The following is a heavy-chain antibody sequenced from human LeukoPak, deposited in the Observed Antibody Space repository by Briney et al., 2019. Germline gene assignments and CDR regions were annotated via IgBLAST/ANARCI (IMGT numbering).Heavy chain of an antibody. Sequence: GGSLRLSCAASGFTFSSYAMSWVRQAPGKGLEWVSAISGSGGSTYYADSVKGRFTISRDNSKNTLYLQMNSLRAEDTAVYYCAKTPRYCSSTSCPWDYWGQGTLVTVSS. CDR2: ISGSGGST. CDR1: GFTFSSYA. D-gene: IGHD2-2*01. CDR3: AKTPRYCSSTSCPWDY. V-gene: IGHV3-23*01. J-gene: IGHJ4*02.